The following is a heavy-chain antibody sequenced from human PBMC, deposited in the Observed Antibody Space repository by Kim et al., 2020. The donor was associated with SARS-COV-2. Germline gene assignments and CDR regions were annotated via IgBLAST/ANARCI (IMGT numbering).Heavy chain of an antibody. V-gene: IGHV3-30*04. CDR3: ARGGQGSGSYYRNYFDY. CDR1: GFTFSSYA. Sequence: GGSLRLSCAASGFTFSSYAMHWVRQAPGKGLEWVAVISYDGSNKYYADSVKGRFTISRDNSKNTLYLQMNSLRAEDTAVYYCARGGQGSGSYYRNYFDYWGQGTLVTVSS. CDR2: ISYDGSNK. J-gene: IGHJ4*02. D-gene: IGHD3-10*01.